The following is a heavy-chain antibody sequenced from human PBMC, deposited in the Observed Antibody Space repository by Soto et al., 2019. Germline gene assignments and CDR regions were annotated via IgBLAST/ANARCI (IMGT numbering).Heavy chain of an antibody. V-gene: IGHV3-30*18. Sequence: QVQLVESGGGVVQPGRSLRLSCAASGFTFSSYGMHWVRQAPGKGLEWVAVISYDGSNKYYADSVKGRFTISRDNSKNTLYLPMHSLRAEYTAVYYCAKDLLGPGRAYGMDVWGQGTTVTVSS. D-gene: IGHD7-27*01. J-gene: IGHJ6*02. CDR2: ISYDGSNK. CDR3: AKDLLGPGRAYGMDV. CDR1: GFTFSSYG.